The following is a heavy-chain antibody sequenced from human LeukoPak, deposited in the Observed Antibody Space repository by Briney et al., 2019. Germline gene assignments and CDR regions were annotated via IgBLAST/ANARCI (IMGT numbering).Heavy chain of an antibody. CDR2: ISWNSGSI. CDR3: AKGDTDWDAFDI. CDR1: GFTFDDYA. V-gene: IGHV3-9*01. D-gene: IGHD2-21*01. Sequence: PGGSLRLSCAASGFTFDDYAMHWVRQAPGKGLEWVSGISWNSGSIGYADSVKGRFTISRDNAKNSLYLQMNSLRAEDTALYYCAKGDTDWDAFDIWGQGTMVTVSS. J-gene: IGHJ3*02.